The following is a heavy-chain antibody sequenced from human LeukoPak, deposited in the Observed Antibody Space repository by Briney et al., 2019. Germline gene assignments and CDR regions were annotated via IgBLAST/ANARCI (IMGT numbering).Heavy chain of an antibody. V-gene: IGHV3-7*01. D-gene: IGHD3-22*01. CDR2: IKQDGSEK. CDR3: ARDGDTSGYTD. J-gene: IGHJ4*02. CDR1: GFTFSLYW. Sequence: GGSLRLSCEASGFTFSLYWMSWVRQAPGKGLEWVANIKQDGSEKYYVDSVKGRFTISRDNAKNSLYLKMNSLRADDTAVYYCARDGDTSGYTDWGQGTLVTVSS.